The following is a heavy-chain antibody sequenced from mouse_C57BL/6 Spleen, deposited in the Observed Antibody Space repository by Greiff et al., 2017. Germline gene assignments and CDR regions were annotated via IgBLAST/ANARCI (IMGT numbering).Heavy chain of an antibody. CDR2: IDPEDGET. Sequence: VQLQQSGAELVKPGASVKLSCTASGFNIKDYYMHWVKQRTEQGLEWIGRIDPEDGETKYAPKFQGKATITADTSSNTAYLPLSSLTSEDTAVYCCTTVVAKDCAMDDWGQGTSVTVSS. D-gene: IGHD1-1*01. CDR1: GFNIKDYY. J-gene: IGHJ4*01. V-gene: IGHV14-2*01. CDR3: TTVVAKDCAMDD.